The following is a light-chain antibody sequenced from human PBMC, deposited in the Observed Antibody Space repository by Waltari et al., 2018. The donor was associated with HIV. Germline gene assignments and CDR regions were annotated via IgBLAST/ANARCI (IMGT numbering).Light chain of an antibody. CDR3: QSYDSSLSGVV. V-gene: IGLV1-40*01. J-gene: IGLJ2*01. Sequence: QSVLTQPPSVSGAPGPRVTLSCTGSSPNIGAGYDVHWYQQLPGTAPKILIYCNSNRPSGVPDRLSGSKSGTSASLAITGLQAEDEADYYCQSYDSSLSGVVFGGGTRLTVL. CDR2: CNS. CDR1: SPNIGAGYD.